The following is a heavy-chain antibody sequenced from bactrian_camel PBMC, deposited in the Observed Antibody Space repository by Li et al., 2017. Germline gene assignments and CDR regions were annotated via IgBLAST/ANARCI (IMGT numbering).Heavy chain of an antibody. CDR2: DNGVGTT. CDR1: GYIFSSCG. V-gene: IGHV3S53*01. Sequence: HVQLVESGGGSVQAGESLKLSCVSSGYIFSSCGWAWYRQAPGKEREWVATDNGVGTTYYGDSVKGRFAISRDNAKATVYLEINYLRPEDTAMYYCAADTTSDCYTASWSYSVGRDRVDHWGQGTQVTVS. D-gene: IGHD3*01. J-gene: IGHJ4*01. CDR3: AADTTSDCYTASWSYSVGRDRVDH.